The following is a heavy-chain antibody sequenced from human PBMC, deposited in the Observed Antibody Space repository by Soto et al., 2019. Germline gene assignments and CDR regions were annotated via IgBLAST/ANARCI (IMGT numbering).Heavy chain of an antibody. D-gene: IGHD3-10*01. CDR3: AKNSRGEYYFDY. CDR2: IYYSGST. Sequence: SETLSLTCTVSGGSISSGGYYWSWIRQHPGKGLEWIGYIYYSGSTYYNPSLKSRVTISVDTSKNQFSLKLSSVTAADTAVYYCAKNSRGEYYFDYWGQGTLVTVSS. V-gene: IGHV4-31*03. J-gene: IGHJ4*02. CDR1: GGSISSGGYY.